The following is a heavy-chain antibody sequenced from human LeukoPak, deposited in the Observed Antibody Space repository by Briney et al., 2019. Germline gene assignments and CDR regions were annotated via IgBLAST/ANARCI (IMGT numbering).Heavy chain of an antibody. CDR1: GFTFSSYA. J-gene: IGHJ5*02. CDR3: AKRLIGSRWFDP. V-gene: IGHV3-23*01. Sequence: PGGSPRLSCAASGFTFSSYAMCWVRQAPGKGLEWVSAISGSGGSTYYADSVKGRFTISRDNSKNTLYLQMNSLRAEDTAVYYCAKRLIGSRWFDPWGQGTLVTVSS. D-gene: IGHD3-16*01. CDR2: ISGSGGST.